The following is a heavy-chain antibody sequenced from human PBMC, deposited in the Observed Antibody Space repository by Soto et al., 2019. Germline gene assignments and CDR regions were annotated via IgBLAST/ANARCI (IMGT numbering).Heavy chain of an antibody. J-gene: IGHJ6*02. CDR3: ARGDGDFWSPYQYMDV. D-gene: IGHD3-3*01. CDR2: VYFGGSA. CDR1: GGSTNSYY. Sequence: QVQLRESGPGLVKPSETLSLTCSVSGGSTNSYYWSWIRQPPGKGLEWIGYVYFGGSANYNPSLKSRVTMSIATSKNQFSLRLNSVTAADTAVYYCARGDGDFWSPYQYMDVWGQGITVTVSS. V-gene: IGHV4-59*01.